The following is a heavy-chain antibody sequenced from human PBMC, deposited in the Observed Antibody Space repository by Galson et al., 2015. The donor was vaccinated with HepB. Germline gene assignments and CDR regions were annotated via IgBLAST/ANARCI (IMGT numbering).Heavy chain of an antibody. V-gene: IGHV4-39*01. CDR2: IYYSGST. CDR3: VRLSPTFQFERYGMDV. Sequence: SETLSLTCTVSGGSISSGGYYWSWIRQPPGKGLEWIGSIYYSGSTYYNPSLKRRVTISVDTSKNQFSLKLSSGTAADTAVYYCVRLSPTFQFERYGMDVWGQGTTVTVSS. D-gene: IGHD2/OR15-2a*01. J-gene: IGHJ6*02. CDR1: GGSISSGGYY.